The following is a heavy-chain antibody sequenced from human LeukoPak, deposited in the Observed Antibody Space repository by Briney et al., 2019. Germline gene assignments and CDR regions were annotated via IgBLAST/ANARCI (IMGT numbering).Heavy chain of an antibody. V-gene: IGHV1-2*02. J-gene: IGHJ4*02. CDR2: INPDSGGT. Sequence: ASVKVSCKASGYTFPGYYMHWVRQAPGQGLEWMGWINPDSGGTNYAQKFQGRVTMTRDTSISTAYTELSRLRSDDTAVYYCARASQSYFYFDYWGQGTLVTVSS. D-gene: IGHD1-26*01. CDR3: ARASQSYFYFDY. CDR1: GYTFPGYY.